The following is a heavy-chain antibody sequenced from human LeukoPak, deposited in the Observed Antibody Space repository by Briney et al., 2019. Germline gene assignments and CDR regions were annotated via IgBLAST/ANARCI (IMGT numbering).Heavy chain of an antibody. V-gene: IGHV3-21*05. J-gene: IGHJ4*02. D-gene: IGHD6-19*01. Sequence: GGSLRLSCAASGFTFSSYEMNWVRQAPGKGLEWVSYISSSSSYIYYADSVKGRFTISRDNAKNSLYLQMNSLRAEDTAVYYCARDYGQWLVPGYYFDYWGQGTLVTVSS. CDR1: GFTFSSYE. CDR3: ARDYGQWLVPGYYFDY. CDR2: ISSSSSYI.